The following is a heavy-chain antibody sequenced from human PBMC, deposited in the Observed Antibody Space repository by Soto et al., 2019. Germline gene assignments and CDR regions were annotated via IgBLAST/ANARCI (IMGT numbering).Heavy chain of an antibody. Sequence: QVQLVESGGGVVQPGRSLRLSCAASGFTFNNFAMHWVRQAPGKGLEWVALISSDGSNKYYADSVKGRFTISRDNSKNTLYLQVNSLRAEDTAIYYCACPEKDIVLVPAAGWGQGTLVTVSS. J-gene: IGHJ4*02. CDR2: ISSDGSNK. CDR3: ACPEKDIVLVPAAG. D-gene: IGHD2-2*01. V-gene: IGHV3-30-3*01. CDR1: GFTFNNFA.